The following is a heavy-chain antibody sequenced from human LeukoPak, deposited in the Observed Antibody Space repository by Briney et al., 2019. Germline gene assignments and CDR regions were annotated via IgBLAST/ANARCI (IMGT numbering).Heavy chain of an antibody. CDR2: IYYSGST. V-gene: IGHV4-30-4*01. CDR1: GGSISSGDYY. D-gene: IGHD2-15*01. Sequence: KPSETLSLTCTVSGGSISSGDYYWSWIRQPPGKGLEWIGYIYYSGSTYYNPSLKSRVTISVDTSKNQFSLKLSSVTAADTAVYYCARGPVLSCSGGSCYPYYFDYWGQGTLVTVSS. CDR3: ARGPVLSCSGGSCYPYYFDY. J-gene: IGHJ4*02.